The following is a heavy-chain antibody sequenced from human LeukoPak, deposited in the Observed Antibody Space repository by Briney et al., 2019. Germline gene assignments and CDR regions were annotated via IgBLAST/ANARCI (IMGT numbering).Heavy chain of an antibody. D-gene: IGHD3-22*01. V-gene: IGHV1-46*01. CDR2: INPSGGST. Sequence: ASVKVSCKASGYTFTSYYMHWVRQAPGQGLEWMGLINPSGGSTSYAQKFQGRVIMTRDTSTSTVYMELSSLRSEDTAVYYCARDFTMRGHQYYYYYGMDVWGQGTTVTVSS. J-gene: IGHJ6*02. CDR1: GYTFTSYY. CDR3: ARDFTMRGHQYYYYYGMDV.